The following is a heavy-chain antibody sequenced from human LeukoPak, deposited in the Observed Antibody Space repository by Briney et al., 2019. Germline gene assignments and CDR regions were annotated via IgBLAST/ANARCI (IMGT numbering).Heavy chain of an antibody. CDR3: ARRILYSGSYLFDY. CDR2: IYPGDSDT. V-gene: IGHV5-51*01. D-gene: IGHD1-26*01. CDR1: GYSFTTYL. Sequence: GESLKISCKGSGYSFTTYLVGWVRQMPGKGLEWMGIIYPGDSDTRYSPSFQGQVTISADKSISTAYLQWSSLKASDTAIYYCARRILYSGSYLFDYWGQGTLVTVSS. J-gene: IGHJ4*02.